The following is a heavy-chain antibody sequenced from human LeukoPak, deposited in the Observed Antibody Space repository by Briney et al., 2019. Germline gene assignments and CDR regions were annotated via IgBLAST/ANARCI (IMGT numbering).Heavy chain of an antibody. D-gene: IGHD6-13*01. CDR2: ISHDGSNK. CDR1: GFTFSSYA. Sequence: GGSLRLSCAASGFTFSSYAMHWVRQAPGKGLEWVAVISHDGSNKYYADSVKGRFTISRDNSKNTLYLQMNSLRAEDTAVYYCARSTGSWYTFDYWGQGTLVTVSS. J-gene: IGHJ4*02. CDR3: ARSTGSWYTFDY. V-gene: IGHV3-30*04.